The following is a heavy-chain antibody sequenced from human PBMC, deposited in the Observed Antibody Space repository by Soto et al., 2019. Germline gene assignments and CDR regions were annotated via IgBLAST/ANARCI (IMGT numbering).Heavy chain of an antibody. CDR1: GFTFSSYG. D-gene: IGHD2-8*01. CDR3: AKDLNIVLMVYAMDY. V-gene: IGHV3-30*18. CDR2: ISYDGSNK. J-gene: IGHJ4*02. Sequence: GSLRLSCAASGFTFSSYGMHWVRQAPGKGLEWVAVISYDGSNKYYADSVKGRFTISRDNSKNTLYLQMNSLRAEDTAVYYCAKDLNIVLMVYAMDYWGQGTLVTVSS.